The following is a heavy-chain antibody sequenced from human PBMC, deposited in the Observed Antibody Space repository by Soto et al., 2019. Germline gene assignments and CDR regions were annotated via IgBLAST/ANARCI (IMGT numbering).Heavy chain of an antibody. D-gene: IGHD2-2*01. J-gene: IGHJ5*02. CDR2: IYYSGST. V-gene: IGHV4-59*01. CDR1: GGSISSYY. CDR3: ARTREVPAAIGWFDP. Sequence: LSLTCTVSGGSISSYYWSWIRQPPGKGLEWIGYIYYSGSTNYNPSLKSRVTISVDTSKNQFSLKLSSVTAADTAVYYCARTREVPAAIGWFDPWGQGTLVTVSS.